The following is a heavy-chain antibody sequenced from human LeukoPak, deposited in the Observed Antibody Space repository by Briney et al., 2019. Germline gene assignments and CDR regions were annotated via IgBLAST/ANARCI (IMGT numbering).Heavy chain of an antibody. D-gene: IGHD1-26*01. J-gene: IGHJ5*02. CDR2: ISYDGSNK. Sequence: GGSLRLSCAASGFTFSSYAMHWVRQAPGKGLEWVAVISYDGSNKYYADSVKGRFTISRDNSKNTLYLQMNSLRAEDTAGYYCARGHHPVGSGSYYTWGQGTLVTVSS. CDR3: ARGHHPVGSGSYYT. V-gene: IGHV3-30-3*01. CDR1: GFTFSSYA.